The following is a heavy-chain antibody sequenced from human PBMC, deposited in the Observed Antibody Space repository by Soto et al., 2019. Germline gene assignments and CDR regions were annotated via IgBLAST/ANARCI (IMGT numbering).Heavy chain of an antibody. CDR2: ISGSGGST. CDR3: AKDQTPYSSSWYSAFDI. D-gene: IGHD6-13*01. Sequence: GGSLRLSCAASGFTFSSYAMSWVRQAPGKGLEWVSAISGSGGSTYYADSVKGRFTISRDNSKNTLYLQMNSLRAEDTALYYCAKDQTPYSSSWYSAFDIWGQGTMVTVSS. CDR1: GFTFSSYA. J-gene: IGHJ3*02. V-gene: IGHV3-23*01.